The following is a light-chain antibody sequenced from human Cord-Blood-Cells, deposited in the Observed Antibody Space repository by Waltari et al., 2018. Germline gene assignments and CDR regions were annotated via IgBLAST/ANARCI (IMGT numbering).Light chain of an antibody. J-gene: IGLJ1*01. CDR2: GNN. CDR1: SSNIGSNY. CDR3: AAWDDSLSGYV. V-gene: IGLV1-47*01. Sequence: QSVLTQPPSASGTPGQRVTISCSGSSSNIGSNYVYWYQQLPGTAPKLLICGNNQGPSGVPARFSGSKSGTSASLAISGLRSEDEADDYCAAWDDSLSGYVFGTGTKVTVL.